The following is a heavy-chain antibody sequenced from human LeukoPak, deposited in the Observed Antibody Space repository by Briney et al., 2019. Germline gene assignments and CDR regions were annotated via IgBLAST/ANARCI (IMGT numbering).Heavy chain of an antibody. D-gene: IGHD6-13*01. Sequence: PGGSLRLSCAASGFIFNNYAMNWVRQAPGKGLEWVSVIGAGGDDTYFADSVKGRFTISRDNSKNTLYLQMGSLRAEDMAVYYCARDPCYGSSSCPEDAFDIWGQGTMVTVSS. CDR2: IGAGGDDT. J-gene: IGHJ3*02. V-gene: IGHV3-23*01. CDR3: ARDPCYGSSSCPEDAFDI. CDR1: GFIFNNYA.